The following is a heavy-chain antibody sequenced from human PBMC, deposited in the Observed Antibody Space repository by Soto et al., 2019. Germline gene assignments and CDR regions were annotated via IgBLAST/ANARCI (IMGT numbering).Heavy chain of an antibody. Sequence: EVQLLESGGGLVQPGGSLRLSCAASGLTYSSYAMSWVRQAPGKGLEWVSAISGSAYSTYYADSVKGRFTISRDNSKNTLYLQKNGLRTEDTAVYYCAKGGDCSSTSCFGSRYYYYGMDVWGQGTTVTVSS. CDR3: AKGGDCSSTSCFGSRYYYYGMDV. CDR1: GLTYSSYA. J-gene: IGHJ6*02. D-gene: IGHD2-2*01. V-gene: IGHV3-23*01. CDR2: ISGSAYST.